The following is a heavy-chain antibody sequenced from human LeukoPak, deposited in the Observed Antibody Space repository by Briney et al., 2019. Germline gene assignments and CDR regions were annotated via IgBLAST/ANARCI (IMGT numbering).Heavy chain of an antibody. CDR1: GFTFSSYA. CDR3: AKDGDSSGYTYYFDY. CDR2: ISGSGGST. J-gene: IGHJ4*02. D-gene: IGHD3-22*01. V-gene: IGHV3-23*01. Sequence: GGSLRLSCAASGFTFSSYAMSWVRQAPGKGLEWVSAISGSGGSTYYADSAKGWFTISRDNSKNTLYLQMNSLRAEDTAVYYCAKDGDSSGYTYYFDYWGQGTLVTVSS.